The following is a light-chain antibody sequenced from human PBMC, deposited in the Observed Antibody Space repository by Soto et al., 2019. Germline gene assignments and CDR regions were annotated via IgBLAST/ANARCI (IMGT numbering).Light chain of an antibody. CDR2: QDS. Sequence: SYELTQPPSVSVSPGQTASITCSGDKLGDKFASWYQRMPGQSPVLVIYQDSKRPSGIPERFSGSKSGNTATLTISGTQAMDEADYFCQAWDSSTEVVFGGGTKLTVL. V-gene: IGLV3-1*01. J-gene: IGLJ2*01. CDR1: KLGDKF. CDR3: QAWDSSTEVV.